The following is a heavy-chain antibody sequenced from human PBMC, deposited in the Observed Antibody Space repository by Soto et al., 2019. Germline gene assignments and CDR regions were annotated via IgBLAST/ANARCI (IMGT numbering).Heavy chain of an antibody. D-gene: IGHD2-15*01. V-gene: IGHV3-30*18. Sequence: QEQLVESGGGVVQAGRSLRLSCAASGFTFNFFGMHWVRQAPGKGLEWVAVISYDGSEKYYADSVKGRFTMSRDNSKYTVYREMSSLRPEYTYGYYCAKERRYRFAAFDIWGHGTMVTVSS. J-gene: IGHJ3*02. CDR1: GFTFNFFG. CDR2: ISYDGSEK. CDR3: AKERRYRFAAFDI.